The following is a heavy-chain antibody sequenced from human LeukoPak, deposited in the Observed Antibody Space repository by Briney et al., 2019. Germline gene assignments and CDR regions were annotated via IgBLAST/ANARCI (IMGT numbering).Heavy chain of an antibody. J-gene: IGHJ3*02. CDR3: ARDEATTDHDAFDI. D-gene: IGHD1-1*01. CDR1: GFTFDDYG. CDR2: IYSGGST. V-gene: IGHV3-66*01. Sequence: GGSLRLSCAASGFTFDDYGMSWVRQAPGKGLEWVSVIYSGGSTYYADSVKGRFTISRDNSKNTLYLQMNSLRAEDTAVYYCARDEATTDHDAFDIWGQGTMVTVSS.